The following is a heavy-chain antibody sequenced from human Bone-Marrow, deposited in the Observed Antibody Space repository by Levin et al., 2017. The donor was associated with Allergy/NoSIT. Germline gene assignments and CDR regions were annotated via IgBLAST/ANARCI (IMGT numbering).Heavy chain of an antibody. CDR3: ARFVWGSYRGFDY. V-gene: IGHV4-4*08. D-gene: IGHD3-16*02. CDR1: GGSISSDN. J-gene: IGHJ4*02. CDR2: IYPTGNT. Sequence: PSETLSLTCTVSGGSISSDNWSWIRQPPGKGLEWIGYIYPTGNTNYNPSLKSRVTFSVDTSKNQFPLKLSSVTPADTAVYYCARFVWGSYRGFDYWGQGTLVTVSS.